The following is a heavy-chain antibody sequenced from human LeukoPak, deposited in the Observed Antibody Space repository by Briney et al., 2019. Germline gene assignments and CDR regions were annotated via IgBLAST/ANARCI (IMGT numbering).Heavy chain of an antibody. CDR2: INPNSGDT. Sequence: ASVKVSCKASGYTFTVYYMHWVRLAPGPGLEWMGWINPNSGDTNFVQEFQGRVTMTRDTSISTVYMELSRLRSDDTAVYYCARADWSMLDYWGQGTLVTVSS. J-gene: IGHJ4*02. CDR1: GYTFTVYY. D-gene: IGHD1-1*01. CDR3: ARADWSMLDY. V-gene: IGHV1-2*02.